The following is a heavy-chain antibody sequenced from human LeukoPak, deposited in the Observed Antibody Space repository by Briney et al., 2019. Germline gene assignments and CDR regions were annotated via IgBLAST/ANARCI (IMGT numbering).Heavy chain of an antibody. J-gene: IGHJ4*02. CDR1: GFTFNNYG. D-gene: IGHD2-2*01. CDR2: ISYDGRNI. Sequence: PGGSLRLSCAASGFTFNNYGMHWVRQAPGKGLEWVAVISYDGRNIHYPDSVKGRFTISRDISTDTLWLQMDSLRTEDTAVYYCAKGTLRGTAAAIDYWGQGTLVTVYS. V-gene: IGHV3-30*18. CDR3: AKGTLRGTAAAIDY.